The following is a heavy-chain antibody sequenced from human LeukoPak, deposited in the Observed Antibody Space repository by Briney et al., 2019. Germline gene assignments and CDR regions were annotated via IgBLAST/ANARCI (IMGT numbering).Heavy chain of an antibody. CDR1: GYMFSDYY. D-gene: IGHD1-14*01. V-gene: IGHV3-11*01. Sequence: PGGSLRLSCVASGYMFSDYYMSWIRQTPEKGLEWLSYISHSGSTIYYTDSVKGRFTISRDNAKNSLYLQMNSLKTEDTAVYYCTTLGRDDYWGQGTLVTVSS. CDR3: TTLGRDDY. J-gene: IGHJ4*02. CDR2: ISHSGSTI.